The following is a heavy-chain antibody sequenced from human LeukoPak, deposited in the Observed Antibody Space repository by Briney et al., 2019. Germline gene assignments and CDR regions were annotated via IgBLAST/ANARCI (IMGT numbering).Heavy chain of an antibody. CDR2: IKQDGSEK. CDR1: GFTFSSYW. V-gene: IGHV3-7*01. J-gene: IGHJ4*02. Sequence: GGSLRLSCAASGFTFSSYWMSWVRQAPGKRLEWVANIKQDGSEKYYVDSVKGRFTISRDNAKNSLYLQMNSLRAEDTAVYYCARDGLYYYDSSGYRDWGQGTLVTVSS. CDR3: ARDGLYYYDSSGYRD. D-gene: IGHD3-22*01.